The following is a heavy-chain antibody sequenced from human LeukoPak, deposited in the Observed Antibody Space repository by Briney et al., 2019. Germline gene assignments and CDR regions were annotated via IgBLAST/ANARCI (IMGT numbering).Heavy chain of an antibody. CDR3: AREGPYDSSGYYWNY. D-gene: IGHD3-22*01. CDR2: ISSSGSTI. J-gene: IGHJ4*02. V-gene: IGHV3-11*01. Sequence: RTGGSLRLSCAASGFTFSDYYMSWLRQAPGKGLEWVSYISSSGSTIYYADPVKGRFTISRDNAKNSLYLQMNSLRAEDTAVYYCAREGPYDSSGYYWNYWGQGTLVTVSS. CDR1: GFTFSDYY.